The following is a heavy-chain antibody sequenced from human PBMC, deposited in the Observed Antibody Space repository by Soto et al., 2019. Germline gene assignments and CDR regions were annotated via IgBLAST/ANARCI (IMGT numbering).Heavy chain of an antibody. D-gene: IGHD6-13*01. V-gene: IGHV3-30-3*01. J-gene: IGHJ6*02. Sequence: PGGSLRLSCAASGSYAMHWVRQAPGKGLEWVAVISYDGSNKYYADSVKGRFTISRDNSKNTLYLQMNSLRAEDTAVYYCARDRPESSSWPYYYYGMDVWGQGTTVTVSS. CDR3: ARDRPESSSWPYYYYGMDV. CDR2: ISYDGSNK. CDR1: GSYA.